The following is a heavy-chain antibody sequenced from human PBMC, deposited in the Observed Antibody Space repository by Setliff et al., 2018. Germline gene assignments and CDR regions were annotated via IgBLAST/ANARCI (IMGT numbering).Heavy chain of an antibody. CDR1: GYSISSGYY. V-gene: IGHV4-38-2*01. D-gene: IGHD3-3*01. CDR2: IDHSGST. Sequence: KASETLSLTCAVSGYSISSGYYWGWIRQPPGKGLEWIGSIDHSGSTHYNPSLKSRVTISVDTSKNQFSLKLSSVTAADTAVYYCARYSNDFWSGYYAFDIWGQGTMVTVSS. J-gene: IGHJ3*02. CDR3: ARYSNDFWSGYYAFDI.